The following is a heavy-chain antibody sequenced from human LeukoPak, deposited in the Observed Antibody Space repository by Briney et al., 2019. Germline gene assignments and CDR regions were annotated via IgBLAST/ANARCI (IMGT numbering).Heavy chain of an antibody. D-gene: IGHD2-15*01. Sequence: SETLSLICNVSGDSVSSGSWSWIRQSPGKGLEWIGFIQDTGITDYNPPLKSRLLMSLDTSKNQFSLNLRPVTAADTAVYYCAGHGHRYSRDWGQGILVTISS. CDR2: IQDTGIT. J-gene: IGHJ1*01. V-gene: IGHV4-59*08. CDR1: GDSVSSGS. CDR3: AGHGHRYSRD.